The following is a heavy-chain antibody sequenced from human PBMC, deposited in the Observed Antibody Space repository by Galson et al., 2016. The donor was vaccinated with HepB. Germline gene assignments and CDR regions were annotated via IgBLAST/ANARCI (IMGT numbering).Heavy chain of an antibody. D-gene: IGHD1-7*01. CDR1: GFTFNNYS. Sequence: SLRLSCAASGFTFNNYSMNWVRQASGKGLEWVSYINISSSTIYYADSVKGRFTLSRDNAKNSLNLQLNSLRDEDTAVYYCARVYGGKRELLHFDIWGQGTLVTVSS. CDR2: INISSSTI. CDR3: ARVYGGKRELLHFDI. J-gene: IGHJ4*02. V-gene: IGHV3-48*02.